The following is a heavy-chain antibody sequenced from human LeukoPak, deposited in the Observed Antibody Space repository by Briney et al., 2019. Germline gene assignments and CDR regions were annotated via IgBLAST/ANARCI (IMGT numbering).Heavy chain of an antibody. J-gene: IGHJ4*02. CDR3: AAGQTLWNYFDF. CDR2: LYTGGST. CDR1: GFTVSSNH. D-gene: IGHD5-18*01. V-gene: IGHV3-66*02. Sequence: PGGSLRLSCAASGFTVSSNHMIWGRRAPGKGPGWVSVLYTGGSTYYADSVKGRFTISRDNSKNTLYLQMNSLRPEDTAVYHCAAGQTLWNYFDFWGQGTLVTVSS.